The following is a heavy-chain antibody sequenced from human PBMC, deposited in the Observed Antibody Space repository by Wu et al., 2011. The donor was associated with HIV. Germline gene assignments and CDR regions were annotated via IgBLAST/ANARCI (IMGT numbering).Heavy chain of an antibody. J-gene: IGHJ6*02. Sequence: QVQLVQSGAEVKKPGSSVKVSCKASGNTFSSYAISWVRQAPGQGLEWMGRIIPIFGTANYAQKFQGRVTITTDESTSTVYMELNSLRSEDTAVYYCARLSSIGGSGIFGMDVWGQGTTVTVSS. CDR1: GNTFSSYA. V-gene: IGHV1-69*18. D-gene: IGHD3-10*01. CDR3: ARLSSIGGSGIFGMDV. CDR2: IIPIFGTA.